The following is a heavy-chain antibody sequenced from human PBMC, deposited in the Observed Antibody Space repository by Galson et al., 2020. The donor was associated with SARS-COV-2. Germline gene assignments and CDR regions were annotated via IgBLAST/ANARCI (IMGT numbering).Heavy chain of an antibody. J-gene: IGHJ4*02. CDR2: INHSGST. V-gene: IGHV4-34*01. D-gene: IGHD6-19*01. Sequence: SETLSLTCAVCGGSFSGYYWSWIRQPPGKGLEWIGEINHSGSTNYNPSLKSRVTISVDTSKNQFSLKLSSVTAADTAVYYCARGLAVAALATYYFDYWGQGTLVTVSS. CDR3: ARGLAVAALATYYFDY. CDR1: GGSFSGYY.